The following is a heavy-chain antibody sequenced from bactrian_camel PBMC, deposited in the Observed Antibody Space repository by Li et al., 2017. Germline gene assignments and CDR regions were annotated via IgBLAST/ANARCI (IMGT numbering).Heavy chain of an antibody. J-gene: IGHJ7*01. CDR2: LSRLGEK. Sequence: HVQLVESGGGSVQAGGSLRLSCSPSEFTFENLDIIWYHQIPTPGNECELVSSLSRLGEKYYADSVKGRFAISQDSDRNTVYLQMDNLKPEDTGMYYCAADWSGREGRNPDYDESVCYSYDMDVWGRGTQVTVS. CDR1: EFTFENLD. V-gene: IGHV3S60*01. D-gene: IGHD4*01.